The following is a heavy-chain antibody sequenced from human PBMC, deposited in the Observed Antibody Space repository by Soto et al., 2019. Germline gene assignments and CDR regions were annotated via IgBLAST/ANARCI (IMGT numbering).Heavy chain of an antibody. CDR3: TTCWWLRFWNHYWYFDL. CDR2: IKSKTDGGTT. D-gene: IGHD5-12*01. Sequence: EVQLVESGGGLVKPGGSLRLSCAASGFTFSNAWMSWVRQAPVKGLEWVGRIKSKTDGGTTDYAAPVKGRFTISRDDSKNTLYLQMNSLKTEDTAVYYCTTCWWLRFWNHYWYFDLWGRGTLVTVSS. J-gene: IGHJ2*01. CDR1: GFTFSNAW. V-gene: IGHV3-15*01.